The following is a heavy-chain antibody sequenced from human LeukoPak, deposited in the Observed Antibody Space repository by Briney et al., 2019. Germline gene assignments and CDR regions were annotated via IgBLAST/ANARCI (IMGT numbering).Heavy chain of an antibody. CDR2: IKTVGSEK. V-gene: IGHV3-7*01. Sequence: GGSLRLSCEGSGFTFSNYWMSWVRQAPGKGLEWVANIKTVGSEKYYVDSVKGRFTISRDNAKNSLYLQMNSLRAEDTAVYYCAKERDSGSYYYYYYGMDVWGQGTTVTVSS. CDR3: AKERDSGSYYYYYYGMDV. CDR1: GFTFSNYW. J-gene: IGHJ6*02. D-gene: IGHD1-26*01.